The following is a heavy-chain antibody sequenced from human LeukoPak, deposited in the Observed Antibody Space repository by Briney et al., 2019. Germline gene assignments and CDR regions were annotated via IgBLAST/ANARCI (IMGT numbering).Heavy chain of an antibody. Sequence: PGGSLRLSCAASGFTFSSYAMSWVRQAPGKGLEWVSAISGSGGSTYYADSVKGRFTISRDNSKNTLYLQMNSLRAEDTVVYYCAKGAALWFGELLIYFDYWGQGTLVTVSS. D-gene: IGHD3-10*01. CDR1: GFTFSSYA. V-gene: IGHV3-23*01. J-gene: IGHJ4*02. CDR3: AKGAALWFGELLIYFDY. CDR2: ISGSGGST.